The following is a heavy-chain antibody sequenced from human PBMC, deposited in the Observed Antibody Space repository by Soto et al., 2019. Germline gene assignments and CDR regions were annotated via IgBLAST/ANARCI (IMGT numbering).Heavy chain of an antibody. Sequence: PGGSLRLSCAASGFTFSSDWMSWVRQAPGKGLEWVANIKQDGSEKYYVDSVKGRFTISRDNAKNSLYLQMNSLRAEDTAVYYCARDRSGVAGTPLLDAFXIWGQGTMVXVPS. D-gene: IGHD6-19*01. CDR3: ARDRSGVAGTPLLDAFXI. CDR1: GFTFSSDW. J-gene: IGHJ3*02. CDR2: IKQDGSEK. V-gene: IGHV3-7*05.